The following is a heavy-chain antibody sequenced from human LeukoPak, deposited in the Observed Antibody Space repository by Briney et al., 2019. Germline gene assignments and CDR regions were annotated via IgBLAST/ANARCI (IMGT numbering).Heavy chain of an antibody. J-gene: IGHJ4*02. V-gene: IGHV7-4-1*02. D-gene: IGHD5-12*01. CDR2: INTNTGNP. CDR1: GGTFSSYA. CDR3: ARASGGRYSGYDYDY. Sequence: GASVKVSCKASGGTFSSYAISWVRQAPGQGLEWMGWINTNTGNPTYAQGFTGRFVFSLDTSVSTAYLQISSLKAEDTAVYYCARASGGRYSGYDYDYWGQGTLVTVSS.